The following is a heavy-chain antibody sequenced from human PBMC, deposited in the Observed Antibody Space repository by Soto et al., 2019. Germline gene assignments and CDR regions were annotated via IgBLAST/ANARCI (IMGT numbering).Heavy chain of an antibody. J-gene: IGHJ4*02. D-gene: IGHD3-16*01. V-gene: IGHV4-61*01. CDR1: GGSDNNGKYY. CDR2: SYFTGTT. Sequence: SETLSLTCTLSGGSDNNGKYYSSWIRQPPGKGLEWNGDSYFTGTTIYNRSLKIHVTMSVDTNKDQFVLNLTSMTAAYTAADYCARYGNTTSCRHLYYFDYWGLGSMVTASS. CDR3: ARYGNTTSCRHLYYFDY.